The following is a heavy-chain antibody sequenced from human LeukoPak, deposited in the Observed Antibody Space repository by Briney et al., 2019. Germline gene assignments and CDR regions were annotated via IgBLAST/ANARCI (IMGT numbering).Heavy chain of an antibody. CDR1: SGSISSGGYY. CDR2: IYYSGST. V-gene: IGHV4-61*08. Sequence: SQTLSLTCAVSSGSISSGGYYWSWIRQPPGKGLEWIGYIYYSGSTNYNPSLKSRVTISVDTSKNQFSLKLSSVTAADTAVYYCARIHSSGWPYYYYYYMDVWGKGTTVTVSS. CDR3: ARIHSSGWPYYYYYYMDV. J-gene: IGHJ6*03. D-gene: IGHD6-19*01.